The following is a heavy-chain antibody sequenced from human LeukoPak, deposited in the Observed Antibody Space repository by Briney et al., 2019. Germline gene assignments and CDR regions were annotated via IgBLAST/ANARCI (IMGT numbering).Heavy chain of an antibody. CDR2: INPDDEST. D-gene: IGHD1-26*01. Sequence: SGGSLRLSCAASRFTFTFTRYAMSWVRQAPGKGLVWVSRINPDDESTSYADSVKGRFTISRDNAKSTLYLQMNSLRAEDTAVYYCLTVVETTIDAFDIWGQGTMVTVSS. J-gene: IGHJ3*02. V-gene: IGHV3-74*01. CDR1: RFTFTFTRYA. CDR3: LTVVETTIDAFDI.